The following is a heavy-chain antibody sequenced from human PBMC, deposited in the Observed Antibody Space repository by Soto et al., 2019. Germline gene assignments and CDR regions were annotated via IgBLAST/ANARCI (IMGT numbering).Heavy chain of an antibody. CDR3: AKVYPTNGSNGYYFDYYYGMDV. Sequence: EVQLLESGGDFVQPGGSLRLSCAASGFTFSAYPMTWVRQAPGKGLEWVSGISGSGVSTYYADSVKGRFTISRDNSNNMLYLQMNSLRAEDTALYYCAKVYPTNGSNGYYFDYYYGMDVWCQGTTVIVSS. J-gene: IGHJ6*02. CDR1: GFTFSAYP. CDR2: ISGSGVST. V-gene: IGHV3-23*01. D-gene: IGHD3-22*01.